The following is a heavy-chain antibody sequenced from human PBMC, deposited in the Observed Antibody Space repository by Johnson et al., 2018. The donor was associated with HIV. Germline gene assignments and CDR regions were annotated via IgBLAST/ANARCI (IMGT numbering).Heavy chain of an antibody. CDR2: ISYDGSNK. CDR3: AKGRYSSSWYLAGAFDI. Sequence: QVQLVESGGGVVQPGRSLRLSCAASGFTFSSYAMHWVRQAPGKGLEWVAHISYDGSNKYYADSVKGRFTISRDNSKNTLYLQMNSLRAEDTAIYYCAKGRYSSSWYLAGAFDIWGQGTMVTVSS. CDR1: GFTFSSYA. J-gene: IGHJ3*02. D-gene: IGHD6-13*01. V-gene: IGHV3-30-3*01.